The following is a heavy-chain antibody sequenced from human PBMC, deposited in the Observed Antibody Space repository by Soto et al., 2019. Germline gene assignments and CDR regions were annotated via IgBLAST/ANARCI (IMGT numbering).Heavy chain of an antibody. CDR2: INPGNGNT. J-gene: IGHJ4*02. V-gene: IGHV1-3*05. CDR3: ARGESVVGDY. Sequence: QVQLVQSGAEEKKPGASVKASCKASGYTFTSYAMHWVRQAPGQRLEWMGWINPGNGNTKCSQKFQDRVTITRDTSASTAYMELSSLRSEDTAVYYCARGESVVGDYWGQGTLVTVSS. CDR1: GYTFTSYA. D-gene: IGHD2-15*01.